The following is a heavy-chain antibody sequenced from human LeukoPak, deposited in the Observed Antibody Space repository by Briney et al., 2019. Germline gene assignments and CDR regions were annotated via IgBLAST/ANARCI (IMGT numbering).Heavy chain of an antibody. Sequence: ASVKVSCKASGYTFTSYYMHWVRQAPGQGLEWMGIINPSGGSTIYAQEFQGRVTMTRDTSTSTVYMELSSLRSEDTAVYYCARDRGYYYDSSGYYPDYWGQGTLVTVSS. J-gene: IGHJ4*02. CDR1: GYTFTSYY. CDR3: ARDRGYYYDSSGYYPDY. CDR2: INPSGGST. D-gene: IGHD3-22*01. V-gene: IGHV1-46*03.